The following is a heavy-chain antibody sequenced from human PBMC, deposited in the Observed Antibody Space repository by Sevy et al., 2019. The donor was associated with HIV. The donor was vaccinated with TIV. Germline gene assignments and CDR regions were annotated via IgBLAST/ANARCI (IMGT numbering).Heavy chain of an antibody. Sequence: TVSLTCTVSGGSISSGDYYWSWIRQPPGKGLEWIGYIYYSGSTYYNPSLKSRVTISVDTSKNQFSLKLSSVTAADTAVYYCASLTYYYDSSGLRGGDWFDPWGQGTLVTVSS. J-gene: IGHJ5*02. CDR3: ASLTYYYDSSGLRGGDWFDP. CDR1: GGSISSGDYY. CDR2: IYYSGST. D-gene: IGHD3-22*01. V-gene: IGHV4-30-4*01.